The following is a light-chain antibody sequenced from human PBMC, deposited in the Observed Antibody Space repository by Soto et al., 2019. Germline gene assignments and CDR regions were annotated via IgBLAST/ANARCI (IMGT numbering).Light chain of an antibody. J-gene: IGLJ3*02. Sequence: QSVLTQPPSVSAAPGQTVTISCSGSGSNIGSNSVSWYQQVPGTAPKLLLYDNNKRPSGIPDRFFGSKSGTSDTLGIAGLQTADEADYYCGTWESYLSVGVFGGGTKLTVL. CDR1: GSNIGSNS. V-gene: IGLV1-51*01. CDR3: GTWESYLSVGV. CDR2: DNN.